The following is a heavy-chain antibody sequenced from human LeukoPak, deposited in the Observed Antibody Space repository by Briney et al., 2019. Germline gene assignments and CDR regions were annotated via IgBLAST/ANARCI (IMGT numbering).Heavy chain of an antibody. CDR3: ARDGGGWYDTMVNAFDI. D-gene: IGHD6-19*01. CDR2: INNDGRGT. CDR1: GFTFSTYW. V-gene: IGHV3-74*01. Sequence: PGGSLRLSCAASGFTFSTYWKHWVRQVPGKGRVWVSRINNDGRGTFYADSVKGRFTLSRDNSKNTLYLQMNSLRAEDTAVYYCARDGGGWYDTMVNAFDIWGQGTMVTVSS. J-gene: IGHJ3*02.